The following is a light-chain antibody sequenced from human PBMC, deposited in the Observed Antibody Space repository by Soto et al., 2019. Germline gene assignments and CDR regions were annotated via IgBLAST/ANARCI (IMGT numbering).Light chain of an antibody. CDR1: SSDVGGYNY. V-gene: IGLV2-14*03. CDR3: NSYTTRTTRVV. J-gene: IGLJ2*01. CDR2: DVS. Sequence: QSVLTQPASVSGSPGQSITISCTGTSSDVGGYNYVSWYQQHPDKAPKLIIYDVSGRPSGVSNRFSGSKSGNMASLTISGLQAEDEADYYCNSYTTRTTRVVFGGGTKLTVL.